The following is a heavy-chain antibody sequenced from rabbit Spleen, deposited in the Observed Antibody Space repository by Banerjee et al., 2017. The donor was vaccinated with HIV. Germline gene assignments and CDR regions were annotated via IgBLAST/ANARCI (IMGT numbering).Heavy chain of an antibody. Sequence: QSLEESGGGLVKPGASLTLTCTASGVSFSSNHYMCWVRQAPGKGLEWIACIEGGSSAFSYFASWAKGRFTISKTSSTTVTLQMTSLTAADTATYFCASAYSDIYFNLWGQGTLVTVS. D-gene: IGHD6-1*01. CDR1: GVSFSSNHY. CDR2: IEGGSSAFS. V-gene: IGHV1S40*01. CDR3: ASAYSDIYFNL. J-gene: IGHJ4*01.